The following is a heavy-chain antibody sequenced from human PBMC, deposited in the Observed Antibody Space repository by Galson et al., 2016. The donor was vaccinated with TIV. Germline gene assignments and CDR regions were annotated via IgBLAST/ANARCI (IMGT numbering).Heavy chain of an antibody. D-gene: IGHD1-26*01. CDR2: INPSGGST. J-gene: IGHJ3*02. V-gene: IGHV1-46*03. Sequence: SVKVSCKASGYTFTSYYMHWVRQAPGRGLEWMGIINPSGGSTTYAQKFQGRVTMTRDTSTATVYMELSSLRNEDTAVYYCAIPWGELFGLGSLDIWGQGKMVTVAS. CDR1: GYTFTSYY. CDR3: AIPWGELFGLGSLDI.